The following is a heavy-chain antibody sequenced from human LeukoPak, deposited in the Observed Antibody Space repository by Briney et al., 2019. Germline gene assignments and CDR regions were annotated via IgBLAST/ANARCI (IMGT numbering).Heavy chain of an antibody. CDR1: GGSISSGGYS. CDR3: ARAFRKASAFDI. Sequence: PSETLSLTCAVSGGSISSGGYSWSWIRQPPGKGLEWIGYIYHSGSTYYSPSLKSRVTISVDRSKNQFSLKLSSVTAADTAVYYCARAFRKASAFDIWGQGTMVTVSS. V-gene: IGHV4-30-2*01. J-gene: IGHJ3*02. CDR2: IYHSGST. D-gene: IGHD1-14*01.